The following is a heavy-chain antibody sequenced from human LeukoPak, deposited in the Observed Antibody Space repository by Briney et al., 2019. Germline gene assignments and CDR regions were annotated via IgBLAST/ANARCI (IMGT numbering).Heavy chain of an antibody. Sequence: SVKVSCKASGGTLISYAISWVRQAPGQGLEWMGGIIPIFGTANYAQKFQGRVTITADESTSTAYMELSSLRSEDTAVYYCAREGSSSPRYNWFDPWGQGTLVTVSS. V-gene: IGHV1-69*13. CDR1: GGTLISYA. D-gene: IGHD6-6*01. CDR2: IIPIFGTA. CDR3: AREGSSSPRYNWFDP. J-gene: IGHJ5*02.